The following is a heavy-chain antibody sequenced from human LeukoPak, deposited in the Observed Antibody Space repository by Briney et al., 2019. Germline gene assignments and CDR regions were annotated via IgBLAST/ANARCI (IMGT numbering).Heavy chain of an antibody. V-gene: IGHV1-69*05. CDR1: GGTFSSYA. Sequence: SVKVSCKASGGTFSSYAISWVRQAPGQGLEWMGGIIPIFGTANYAQKFQGRVTITTDESTSTAYMELSSLRSEDTAVYYCAGPDRQEFSSSWYGDYYYYMDVWGKGTTITVSS. J-gene: IGHJ6*03. CDR2: IIPIFGTA. CDR3: AGPDRQEFSSSWYGDYYYYMDV. D-gene: IGHD6-13*01.